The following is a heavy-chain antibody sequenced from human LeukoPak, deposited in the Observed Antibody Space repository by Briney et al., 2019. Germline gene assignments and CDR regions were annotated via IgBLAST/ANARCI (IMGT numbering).Heavy chain of an antibody. CDR3: AREGGGFDY. CDR1: GGSISSYS. CDR2: LFSSGTT. Sequence: SETLSLTCTVSGGSISSYSWNWIRQPAGKGLEWIGRLFSSGTTKYNPSLESRVTMSVDTSKNQFSLNQTSVTGADTAVYYCAREGGGFDYWAQGTLVTVSS. J-gene: IGHJ4*02. D-gene: IGHD3-16*01. V-gene: IGHV4-4*07.